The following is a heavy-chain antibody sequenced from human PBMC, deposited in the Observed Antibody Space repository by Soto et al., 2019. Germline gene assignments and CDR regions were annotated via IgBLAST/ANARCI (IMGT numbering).Heavy chain of an antibody. CDR3: ARGDREDILVVVGARPGEYGIDI. CDR1: GFTFRNYA. V-gene: IGHV3-30-3*01. CDR2: IAYDGSNA. J-gene: IGHJ6*02. D-gene: IGHD2-15*01. Sequence: QVQLVESGGGVVQPGGSLRLSCAASGFTFRNYAMHWFRQAPVKGLECLAVIAYDGSNAFYRDSVKGRFTNSRDNSKNTRYLRMNSRRSEATGVYYCARGDREDILVVVGARPGEYGIDIWGQGTTVTVSS.